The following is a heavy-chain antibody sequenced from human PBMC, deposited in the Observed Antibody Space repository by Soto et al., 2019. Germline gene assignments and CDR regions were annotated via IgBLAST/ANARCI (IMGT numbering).Heavy chain of an antibody. CDR2: ISSSGGTI. CDR1: EFTFSDSN. J-gene: IGHJ6*02. D-gene: IGHD2-21*02. V-gene: IGHV3-48*02. CDR3: ARDRVVTVESDYFFGMDI. Sequence: GGSLRLSCVASEFTFSDSNMNWVRQAPGKGLEWVSYISSSGGTIYYGDSVKGRFTISRDNGENSLFLQMNSLRDADTAVYYCARDRVVTVESDYFFGMDIWGQGTAVTVSS.